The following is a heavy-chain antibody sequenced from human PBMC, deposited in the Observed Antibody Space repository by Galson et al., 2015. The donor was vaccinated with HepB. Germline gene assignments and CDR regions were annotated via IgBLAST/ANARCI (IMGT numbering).Heavy chain of an antibody. CDR2: FDPEDGET. V-gene: IGHV1-24*01. Sequence: SVKVSCKVSGYTLTELSMHWVRQAPGKGLEWMGGFDPEDGETIYAQKFQGRVTISVDTSKNQFSLKLSSVTAADTAVYYCARGRTYYYGSGRQPLRWFDPWGQGTLVTVSS. CDR1: GYTLTELS. CDR3: ARGRTYYYGSGRQPLRWFDP. D-gene: IGHD3-10*01. J-gene: IGHJ5*02.